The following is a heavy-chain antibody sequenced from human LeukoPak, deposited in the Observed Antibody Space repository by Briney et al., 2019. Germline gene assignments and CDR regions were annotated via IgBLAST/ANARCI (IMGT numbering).Heavy chain of an antibody. D-gene: IGHD3-10*01. J-gene: IGHJ4*02. V-gene: IGHV3-48*03. Sequence: GGSLRLSCAASGFTYSSYEMNWVRQAPGKGLEWVSYISSSGSTIYYADSVKGRFTISRDSAKNSLYLQMNSLRAEDTAVYYCARDRGRYYYGSGSYYKMDYWGQGTLVTVSS. CDR2: ISSSGSTI. CDR3: ARDRGRYYYGSGSYYKMDY. CDR1: GFTYSSYE.